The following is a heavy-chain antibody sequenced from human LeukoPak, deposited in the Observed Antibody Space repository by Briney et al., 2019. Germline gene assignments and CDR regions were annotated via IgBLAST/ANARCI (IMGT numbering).Heavy chain of an antibody. V-gene: IGHV4-4*02. CDR2: IYHSGST. CDR3: ARKGGDPLGIFDS. J-gene: IGHJ4*02. D-gene: IGHD3-16*01. Sequence: SGTLSLTCAVSGGSISSNNWCSWVRQPPGKGLEWIGEIYHSGSTNSNPSLKSRVTISVDKSKNQFSLKLSSVTAADTAVYYCARKGGDPLGIFDSWGQGTLVTVSS. CDR1: GGSISSNNW.